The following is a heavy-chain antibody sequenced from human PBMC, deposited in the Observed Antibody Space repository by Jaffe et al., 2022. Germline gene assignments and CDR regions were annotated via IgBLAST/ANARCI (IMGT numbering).Heavy chain of an antibody. CDR2: IIPIFGTA. D-gene: IGHD3-9*01. J-gene: IGHJ6*03. CDR1: GGTFSSYA. CDR3: ASSHSGILTGYYIRYYMDV. Sequence: QVQLVQSGAEVKKPGSSVKVSCKASGGTFSSYAISWVRQAPGQGLEWMGGIIPIFGTANYAQKFQGRVTITTDESTSTAYMELSSLRSEDTAVYYCASSHSGILTGYYIRYYMDVWGKGTTVTVSS. V-gene: IGHV1-69*05.